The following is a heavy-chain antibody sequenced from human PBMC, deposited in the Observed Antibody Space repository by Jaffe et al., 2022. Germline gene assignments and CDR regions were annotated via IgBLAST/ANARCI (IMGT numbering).Heavy chain of an antibody. CDR3: ARDPGTTTCYVCAFDI. Sequence: EVQLVESGGGLVQPGGSLRLSCATSGFTFSSFWMSWVRQAPGKGLEWVANIRQDETEKYYVNSVKGRFTISRDNAKNSLYLQMNSLRAEDTAMYYCARDPGTTTCYVCAFDIWGQGTMVTVSS. CDR2: IRQDETEK. V-gene: IGHV3-7*05. J-gene: IGHJ3*02. D-gene: IGHD2-2*01. CDR1: GFTFSSFW.